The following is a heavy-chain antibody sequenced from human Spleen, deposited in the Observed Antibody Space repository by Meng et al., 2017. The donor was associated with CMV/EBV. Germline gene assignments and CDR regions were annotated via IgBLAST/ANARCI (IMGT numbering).Heavy chain of an antibody. D-gene: IGHD3-16*02. CDR2: IKSKTDGGTT. CDR1: FTFSSYA. V-gene: IGHV3-15*01. CDR3: ATKFRYSNTWYYFDY. Sequence: FTFSSYAISWVRQAPGKGLEWVDRIKSKTDGGTTDYAAPVKGRFTISRDDSKNTVYLQMNSLKTEDTAVYYYATKFRYSNTWYYFDYWGQGTLVTVSS. J-gene: IGHJ4*02.